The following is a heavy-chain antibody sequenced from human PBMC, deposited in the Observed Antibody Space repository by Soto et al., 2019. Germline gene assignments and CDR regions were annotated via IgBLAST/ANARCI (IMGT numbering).Heavy chain of an antibody. CDR1: GGSFSGYY. J-gene: IGHJ4*02. CDR3: AREGMYCSGGSCYPMYYFDY. V-gene: IGHV4-34*01. D-gene: IGHD2-15*01. Sequence: QVQLQQWGAGLLKPSETLSLTCAVYGGSFSGYYWSWIRQPPGKGLEWIGEINHSGSTNYNPSLKSRVTIPVDTSKNQFSLKLSSVTAADTAVYYCAREGMYCSGGSCYPMYYFDYWGQGTLVTVSS. CDR2: INHSGST.